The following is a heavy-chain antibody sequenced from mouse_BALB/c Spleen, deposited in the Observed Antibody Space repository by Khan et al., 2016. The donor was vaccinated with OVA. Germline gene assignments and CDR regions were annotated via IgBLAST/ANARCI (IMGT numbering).Heavy chain of an antibody. V-gene: IGHV3-2*02. D-gene: IGHD1-1*01. Sequence: EVQLQESGPGLVKPSQSLSLTCTVTGYSITSDYAWNWIRQFPGNKLEWMGYMSYSGSTNYNPSLKSRISITRDTSKNQSFLQLNSVTTEDPATYNCAREGCRYNCAMDYWGQGTSVTVSS. J-gene: IGHJ4*01. CDR1: GYSITSDYA. CDR3: AREGCRYNCAMDY. CDR2: MSYSGST.